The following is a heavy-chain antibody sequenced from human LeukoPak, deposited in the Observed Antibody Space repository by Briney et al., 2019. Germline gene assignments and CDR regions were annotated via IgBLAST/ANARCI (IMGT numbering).Heavy chain of an antibody. V-gene: IGHV3-74*01. J-gene: IGHJ6*02. CDR1: GFSLSGYW. CDR2: ISPEGSGT. Sequence: QPGRSLRLSCAASGFSLSGYWMHWVRQAPGKGLVWVSRISPEGSGTTYADSVKGRFTISRDNSKNTLYLQMNSLRDEDAAVYHCTRVQAGRSGLMDVWGRGTTVT. CDR3: TRVQAGRSGLMDV.